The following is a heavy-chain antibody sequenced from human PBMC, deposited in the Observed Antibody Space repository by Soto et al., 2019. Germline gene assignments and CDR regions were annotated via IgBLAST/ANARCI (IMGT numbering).Heavy chain of an antibody. Sequence: LRLSCTASGFTFSDYAMSWVRQAPGKGLEWVSAISGSGGSTYYADSVKGRFTISRDNSKNTLYLQMNSLRAEDTAVYYCANDIVVVPAAIGYYYYGMDVWGQGTTVTVSS. V-gene: IGHV3-23*01. CDR1: GFTFSDYA. J-gene: IGHJ6*02. CDR3: ANDIVVVPAAIGYYYYGMDV. CDR2: ISGSGGST. D-gene: IGHD2-2*02.